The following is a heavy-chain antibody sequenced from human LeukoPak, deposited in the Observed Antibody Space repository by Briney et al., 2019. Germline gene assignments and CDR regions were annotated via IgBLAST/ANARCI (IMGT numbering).Heavy chain of an antibody. V-gene: IGHV4-39*01. CDR2: IYSSGST. CDR1: GGSISTSSYY. D-gene: IGHD1-26*01. CDR3: AKSGGYGLIDY. Sequence: SETLSLTCTVSGGSISTSSYYWGWVRQPPGKGLEWIGNIYSSGSTYYNASLQSRVTISIDTSKNQFSLRLNSVTAADTAMYYCAKSGGYGLIDYWGQGTRVTVSS. J-gene: IGHJ4*02.